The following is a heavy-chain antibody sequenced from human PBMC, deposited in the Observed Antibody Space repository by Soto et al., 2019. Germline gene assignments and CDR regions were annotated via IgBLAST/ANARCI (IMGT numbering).Heavy chain of an antibody. D-gene: IGHD3-10*01. V-gene: IGHV1-69*08. J-gene: IGHJ6*03. CDR3: ARDENYYGSGSPYYYYMDV. Sequence: QVQLVQSGAEVKKPGSSVKVSCKASGGTFSSYTISWVRQAPGQGREWMGRIIPILGIANYAQKFQGRVTITADKSTSTPYIELSSLRSEDTAVYYCARDENYYGSGSPYYYYMDVWGKGTTVTVSS. CDR1: GGTFSSYT. CDR2: IIPILGIA.